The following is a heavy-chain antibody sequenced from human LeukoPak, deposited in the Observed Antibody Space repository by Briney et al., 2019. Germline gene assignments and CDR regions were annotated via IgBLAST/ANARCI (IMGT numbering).Heavy chain of an antibody. J-gene: IGHJ4*02. V-gene: IGHV3-33*01. CDR2: IWYDGSNK. CDR3: ARDSRRTKYYFDY. CDR1: GFTFSSYG. Sequence: GGSLRLSCAASGFTFSSYGMHWVRQAPGKGLEWVAVIWYDGSNKYYADSVKGRFTISRDNSKNTLYLQMNSLRAGDTAVYYCARDSRRTKYYFDYWGQGTLVTVSS. D-gene: IGHD1-14*01.